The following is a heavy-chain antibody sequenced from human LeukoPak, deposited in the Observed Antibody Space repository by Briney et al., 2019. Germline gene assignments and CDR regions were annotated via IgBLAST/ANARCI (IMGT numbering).Heavy chain of an antibody. D-gene: IGHD1-26*01. J-gene: IGHJ4*02. CDR1: GFTFSSYE. V-gene: IGHV3-48*03. CDR2: IRSDGSTI. CDR3: ARDLLGWELHYFDY. Sequence: GGSLRLSCTASGFTFSSYEMNWVRQAPGKGLEWVSYIRSDGSTIFYADSVKGRFTISRDNAKNSLYLQMNSLRAEDTAVYYCARDLLGWELHYFDYWGQGTLVTVSS.